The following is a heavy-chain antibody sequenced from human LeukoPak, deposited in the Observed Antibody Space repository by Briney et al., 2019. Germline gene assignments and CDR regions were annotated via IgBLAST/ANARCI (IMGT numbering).Heavy chain of an antibody. CDR3: ARGDDVSGWVY. D-gene: IGHD6-19*01. Sequence: ASVKVSCKASGGTFSSYAISWVRQAPGQGLEWMGRIIPVLASTNYAQKFQGRITITADKPTSTVYMDLSSLRSDDTAVYYCARGDDVSGWVYWGQGTLVTVSS. J-gene: IGHJ4*02. CDR2: IIPVLAST. CDR1: GGTFSSYA. V-gene: IGHV1-69*04.